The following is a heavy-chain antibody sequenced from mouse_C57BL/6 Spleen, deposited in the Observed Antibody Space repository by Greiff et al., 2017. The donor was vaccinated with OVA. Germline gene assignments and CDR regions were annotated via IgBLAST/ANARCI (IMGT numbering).Heavy chain of an antibody. CDR3: ASGDYAWFAY. V-gene: IGHV14-2*01. CDR1: GYTFTSYG. Sequence: EVQLQQSGAELARPGASVKLSCKASGYTFTSYGISWVKQRPEQGLEWIGRIDPEDGATKYAPKFPGKATITADTSSNTAYLQLSSLTSEDTAVYYCASGDYAWFAYWGQGTLVTVSA. J-gene: IGHJ3*01. CDR2: IDPEDGAT. D-gene: IGHD2-13*01.